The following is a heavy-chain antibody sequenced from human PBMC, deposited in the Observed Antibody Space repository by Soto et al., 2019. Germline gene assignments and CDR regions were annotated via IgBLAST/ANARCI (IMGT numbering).Heavy chain of an antibody. CDR2: ISSSSSYI. Sequence: EVQLVESGGGLVKPGGSLRLSCAASGFTFSSYSMNWVRQAPEKGLEWVSSISSSSSYIYYADPVKGRFTVSRDNAKNSLYLQMNSLRAEDTAVYYCARDSMVRRVTLYNSFDPWGQGTLVTVSS. CDR1: GFTFSSYS. CDR3: ARDSMVRRVTLYNSFDP. V-gene: IGHV3-21*01. J-gene: IGHJ5*02. D-gene: IGHD3-10*01.